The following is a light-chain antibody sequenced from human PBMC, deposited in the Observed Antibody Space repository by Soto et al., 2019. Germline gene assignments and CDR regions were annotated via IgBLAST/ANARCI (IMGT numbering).Light chain of an antibody. J-gene: IGKJ4*01. CDR1: QSVSNF. V-gene: IGKV3-20*01. CDR3: QQYETSPLT. Sequence: EIVFTQSPSTLSLSPGERATLSCRASQSVSNFIAWYQQKPGQTPRLLIYGSSSRATGIPDRFSGSGSGTEFSVTISRLEPEDFAEYYCQQYETSPLTFGGGTKVDIK. CDR2: GSS.